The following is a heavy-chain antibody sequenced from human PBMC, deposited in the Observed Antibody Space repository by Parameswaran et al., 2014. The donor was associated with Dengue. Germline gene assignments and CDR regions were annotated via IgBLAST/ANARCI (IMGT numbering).Heavy chain of an antibody. D-gene: IGHD3-3*01. Sequence: WVRQAPGQGLEWMGWISAYNGNTNYAQKLQGRVTMTTDTSTSTAYMELRSLRSDDTAVYYCARDRTNSQAGGFWSGYYGDYYYYGMDVWGQGTTVTVSS. V-gene: IGHV1-18*01. J-gene: IGHJ6*02. CDR2: ISAYNGNT. CDR3: ARDRTNSQAGGFWSGYYGDYYYYGMDV.